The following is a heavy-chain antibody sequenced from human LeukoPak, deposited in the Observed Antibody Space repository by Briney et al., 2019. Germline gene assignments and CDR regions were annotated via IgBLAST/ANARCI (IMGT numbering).Heavy chain of an antibody. V-gene: IGHV1-2*02. J-gene: IGHJ3*02. D-gene: IGHD3-22*01. Sequence: ASVKVSFKASGYTFTVYYMHWVRQAPGQGLGWMGWINPNSGGTNYAQKLQGRVTMTRDTPISTDYMELSRLRSDDTAVYYCARAFFGADYYDSSGQAFDIWGQGTMVTVSS. CDR1: GYTFTVYY. CDR2: INPNSGGT. CDR3: ARAFFGADYYDSSGQAFDI.